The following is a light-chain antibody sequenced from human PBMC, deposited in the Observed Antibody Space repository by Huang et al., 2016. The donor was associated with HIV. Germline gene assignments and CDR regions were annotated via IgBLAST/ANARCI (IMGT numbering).Light chain of an antibody. Sequence: DIQMTQSPSSVSASVGDRVTITCRASQDISTWLAGVQQKPGRAPKLLSYAASTLQSGGPARVSGSGSGTDFSLTIMNLQPEDVATYYCQQGNSFPWTFGQGTKVEVK. CDR3: QQGNSFPWT. J-gene: IGKJ1*01. CDR1: QDISTW. V-gene: IGKV1-12*01. CDR2: AAS.